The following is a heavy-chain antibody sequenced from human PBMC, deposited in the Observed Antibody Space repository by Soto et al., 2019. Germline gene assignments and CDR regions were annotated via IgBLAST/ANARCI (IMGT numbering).Heavy chain of an antibody. CDR1: GFTVSSNY. V-gene: IGHV3-53*01. CDR2: IYSGGST. Sequence: GGSLRLSCAASGFTVSSNYMSWVRQAPGKGPEWVSVIYSGGSTYYADSVKGRFTISRDNSKNTLYLQMNSLRAEDTAVYYCARGSVYYYYGMDVWGQGTTVTVSS. CDR3: ARGSVYYYYGMDV. J-gene: IGHJ6*02.